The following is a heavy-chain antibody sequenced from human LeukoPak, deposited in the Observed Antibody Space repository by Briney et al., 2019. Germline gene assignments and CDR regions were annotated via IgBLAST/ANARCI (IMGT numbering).Heavy chain of an antibody. Sequence: GGSLRLSCAASGFTFSSYAMHCVRQAPGKGLEWVAVISYDGSNKYYADSVKGRFTISRDNSKNTLYLQMNSLRAEDMAVYYCARDYGSGSYYNGNYYYYYGMDVWGQGTTVTVSS. CDR1: GFTFSSYA. D-gene: IGHD3-10*01. CDR2: ISYDGSNK. V-gene: IGHV3-30*04. CDR3: ARDYGSGSYYNGNYYYYYGMDV. J-gene: IGHJ6*02.